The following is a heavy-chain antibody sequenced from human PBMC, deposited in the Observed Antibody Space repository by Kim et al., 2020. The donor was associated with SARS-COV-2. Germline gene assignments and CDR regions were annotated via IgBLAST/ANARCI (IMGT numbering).Heavy chain of an antibody. J-gene: IGHJ6*02. CDR2: IGTAGDS. CDR1: GFTFSSYD. CDR3: ARGGDILTGWARGMDV. D-gene: IGHD3-9*01. Sequence: GGSLRLSCAASGFTFSSYDMHWVRLGTGKGLEWVSSIGTAGDSYYAGSVKGRFTISRENAKNSLYLQVSSLRAGDTAVYFCARGGDILTGWARGMDVWGQGTTVTVSS. V-gene: IGHV3-13*01.